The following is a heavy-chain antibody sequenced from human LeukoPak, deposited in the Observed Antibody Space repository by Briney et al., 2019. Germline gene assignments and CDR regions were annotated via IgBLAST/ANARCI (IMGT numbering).Heavy chain of an antibody. Sequence: PSETLSLTCAVYGGSFSGYYWSWIRQPPGKGLEWIGEINHSGSTNYNPSLKSRVTISVDTSKNQFSLKLSSVTAADTAVYYCARGGGWSGISNDYYYYMDVWGKGTTVTVSS. V-gene: IGHV4-34*01. CDR2: INHSGST. CDR1: GGSFSGYY. D-gene: IGHD3-3*01. CDR3: ARGGGWSGISNDYYYYMDV. J-gene: IGHJ6*03.